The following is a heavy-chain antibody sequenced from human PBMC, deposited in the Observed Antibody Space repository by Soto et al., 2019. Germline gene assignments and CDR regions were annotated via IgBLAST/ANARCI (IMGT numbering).Heavy chain of an antibody. V-gene: IGHV4-39*07. D-gene: IGHD3-9*01. Sequence: PSETLSLTCTVFDDSITRGAYYWGLIRPHPGQGLEWIGQINHSGSTNYNPYLKSRVTISVDTSKNQFSLKLSSVTAADTAVYYCARGYYLIPKILTGYSRSAYYFDYWGQGTLVTVSS. CDR3: ARGYYLIPKILTGYSRSAYYFDY. CDR1: DDSITRGAYY. J-gene: IGHJ4*02. CDR2: INHSGST.